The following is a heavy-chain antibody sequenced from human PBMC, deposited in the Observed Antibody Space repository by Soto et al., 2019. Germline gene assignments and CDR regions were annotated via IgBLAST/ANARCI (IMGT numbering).Heavy chain of an antibody. CDR1: GFTFSSYA. J-gene: IGHJ4*02. V-gene: IGHV3-23*01. CDR3: AKTPLQLWLLTLLY. CDR2: ISGSGGST. Sequence: GGSLRLSCAASGFTFSSYAMSWVRQAPGKGLEWVSAISGSGGSTYYADSVKGRFTISRDNSKNTLYLQMNSLRAEDTAVYYCAKTPLQLWLLTLLYWGQGTLVTVSS. D-gene: IGHD5-18*01.